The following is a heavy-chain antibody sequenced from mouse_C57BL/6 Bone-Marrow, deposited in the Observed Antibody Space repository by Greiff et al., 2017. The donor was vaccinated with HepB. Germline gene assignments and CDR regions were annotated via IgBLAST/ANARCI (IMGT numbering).Heavy chain of an antibody. V-gene: IGHV2-5*01. J-gene: IGHJ4*01. CDR2: IWRGGST. CDR3: AKIPIYYGYDGYAMDY. D-gene: IGHD2-2*01. CDR1: GFSLTSYG. Sequence: VMLVESGPGLVQPSQSLSITCTVSGFSLTSYGVHWVRQSPGKGLEWLGVIWRGGSTDYNAAFMSRLSITKDNSKSQVFFKMNSLQADDTAIYYCAKIPIYYGYDGYAMDYWGQGTSVTVSS.